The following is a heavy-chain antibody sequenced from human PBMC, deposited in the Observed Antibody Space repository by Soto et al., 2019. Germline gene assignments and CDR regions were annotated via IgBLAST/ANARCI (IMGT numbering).Heavy chain of an antibody. CDR3: ARAQYGDYAYYYYGMDV. V-gene: IGHV4-39*01. CDR1: GGSIRSTSTYY. D-gene: IGHD4-17*01. J-gene: IGHJ6*02. Sequence: SETLSLTCTVSGGSIRSTSTYYCGWIRQPPGKGLEWIGSMYYSGITYYNPSLKSRVTISVDMSKNQFSLKVRSVTAADTAVYYCARAQYGDYAYYYYGMDVWGQGTTVTVSS. CDR2: MYYSGIT.